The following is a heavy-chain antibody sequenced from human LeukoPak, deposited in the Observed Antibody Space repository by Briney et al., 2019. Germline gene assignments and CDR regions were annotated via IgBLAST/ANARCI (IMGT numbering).Heavy chain of an antibody. CDR2: IWYDGSNK. J-gene: IGHJ4*02. V-gene: IGHV3-33*06. Sequence: PGRSLRLSCAASGFTFSSYGMHWVRQAPGKGLEWVAVIWYDGSNKYYADSVKGRFTISRDNSKNTLYLQMNSLRPEDTAVYFCAEDRVQIATYFFDYWGQGTLVTVSS. CDR3: AEDRVQIATYFFDY. CDR1: GFTFSSYG. D-gene: IGHD2/OR15-2a*01.